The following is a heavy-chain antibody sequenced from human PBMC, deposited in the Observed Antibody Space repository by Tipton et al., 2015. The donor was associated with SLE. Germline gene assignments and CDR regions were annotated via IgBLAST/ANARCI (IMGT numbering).Heavy chain of an antibody. CDR2: IYTSGST. V-gene: IGHV4-61*02. CDR3: ATTTQRYCSGGRCYLVWDAFDI. D-gene: IGHD2-15*01. Sequence: TLSLTCTVSSASISSGSYYWSWIRQPAGKGLEWIGRIYTSGSTNYNPSLKSRVTISADTSKNHFSLNLISVTAADTVGYYCATTTQRYCSGGRCYLVWDAFDIWGPGTMVTVSS. CDR1: SASISSGSYY. J-gene: IGHJ3*02.